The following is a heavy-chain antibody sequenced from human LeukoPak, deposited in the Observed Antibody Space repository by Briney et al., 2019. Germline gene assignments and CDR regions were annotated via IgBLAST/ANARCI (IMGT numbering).Heavy chain of an antibody. CDR1: GYTLTELS. J-gene: IGHJ6*02. V-gene: IGHV1-24*01. CDR3: ATKGLAEYGMDV. CDR2: FDPEDGET. Sequence: ASVKVSCKVSGYTLTELSMHWVRQAPGKGLEWMGGFDPEDGETIYAQKFQGRVTMTEDTSTDTAYMELSSLRSEDTAVYYCATKGLAEYGMDVWGQGTTVTVSS. D-gene: IGHD6-13*01.